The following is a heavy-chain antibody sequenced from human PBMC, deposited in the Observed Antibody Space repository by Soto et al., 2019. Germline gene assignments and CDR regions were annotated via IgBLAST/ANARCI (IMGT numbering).Heavy chain of an antibody. CDR1: GFTFDDYA. V-gene: IGHV3-9*01. CDR3: AKDYSSSAPLKAFDI. J-gene: IGHJ3*02. CDR2: ISWNSGSI. D-gene: IGHD6-6*01. Sequence: GGSLILSCAASGFTFDDYAMHWVRQAPGKGLEWVSGISWNSGSIGYADSVRGRFTISRDNAKNSLYPQMNSLRAEDTALYYCAKDYSSSAPLKAFDIWGQGTMVTVSS.